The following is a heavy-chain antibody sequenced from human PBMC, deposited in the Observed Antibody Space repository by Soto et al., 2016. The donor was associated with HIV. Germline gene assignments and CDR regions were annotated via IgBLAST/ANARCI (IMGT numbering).Heavy chain of an antibody. CDR3: AKATSGLYSSSRRHFDY. CDR2: ISDSGTQT. V-gene: IGHV3-23*01. J-gene: IGHJ4*02. CDR1: GFNFSSFA. Sequence: EVQLLESGGGLVQPGGSLRLSCAASGFNFSSFAMNWVRQAPGKGLEWVSVISDSGTQTYYADSVKGRFTISRDNSKNTLYLQMNSLRSEDTAVYYCAKATSGLYSSSRRHFDYWGQGTLVTVSS. D-gene: IGHD6-13*01.